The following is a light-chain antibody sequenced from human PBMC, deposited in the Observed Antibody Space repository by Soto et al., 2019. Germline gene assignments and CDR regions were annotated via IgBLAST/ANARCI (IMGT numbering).Light chain of an antibody. Sequence: DIQMTQSPSSLSASVGDRVTIACRASQSIAGFLNWYQQKPGKAPDLLIYATSSLHSGVTPRFSGSRSGADFHLTTSPAQPEDSATYFCQQTFNNPTFGPGT. CDR1: QSIAGF. CDR2: ATS. J-gene: IGKJ3*01. CDR3: QQTFNNPT. V-gene: IGKV1-39*01.